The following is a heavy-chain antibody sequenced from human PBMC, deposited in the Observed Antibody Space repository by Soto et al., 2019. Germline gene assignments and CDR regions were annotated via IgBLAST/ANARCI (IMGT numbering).Heavy chain of an antibody. V-gene: IGHV4-59*01. CDR3: ARAVGGYSYGYSWDY. J-gene: IGHJ4*02. Sequence: PSETLSLTCTVSGGSISSYYWSWIRQPPGKGLEWIGYIYYSGSTNYNPSLKSRVTISVDTSKNQYSLKLSSVTAADTAVYYCARAVGGYSYGYSWDYWGQGTLVTVSS. CDR2: IYYSGST. D-gene: IGHD5-18*01. CDR1: GGSISSYY.